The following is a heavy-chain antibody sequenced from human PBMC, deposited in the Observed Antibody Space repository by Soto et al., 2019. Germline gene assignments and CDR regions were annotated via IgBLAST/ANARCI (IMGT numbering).Heavy chain of an antibody. V-gene: IGHV3-33*01. J-gene: IGHJ3*02. D-gene: IGHD3-22*01. CDR2: IWYDGSNK. Sequence: QVQLVESGGGVVQPGRSLRLSCAASGFTFSSYGMHWVRQAPGKGLEWVAVIWYDGSNKYYADPVKGRFTISRDNSKNTLYLQMNSLRAEDTAVYYCARGPYDSSGYYLDAFDIWGQGTMVTVSS. CDR3: ARGPYDSSGYYLDAFDI. CDR1: GFTFSSYG.